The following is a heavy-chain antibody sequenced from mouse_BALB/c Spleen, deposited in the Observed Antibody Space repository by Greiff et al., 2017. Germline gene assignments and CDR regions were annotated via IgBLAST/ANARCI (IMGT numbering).Heavy chain of an antibody. Sequence: VQLQESGPGLVAPSQSLSITCTVSGFSLTGYGVNWVRQPPGKGLEWLGMIWGDGSTDYNSALKSRLSISKDNSKSQVFLKMNSLQTDDTARYYCARDPLYYGYDEGYAMDYWGQGTSVTVSS. CDR2: IWGDGST. CDR3: ARDPLYYGYDEGYAMDY. CDR1: GFSLTGYG. V-gene: IGHV2-6-7*01. D-gene: IGHD2-2*01. J-gene: IGHJ4*01.